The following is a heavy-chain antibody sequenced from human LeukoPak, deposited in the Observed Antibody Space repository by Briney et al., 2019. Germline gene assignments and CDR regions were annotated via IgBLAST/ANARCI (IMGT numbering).Heavy chain of an antibody. V-gene: IGHV1-24*01. CDR1: GYTLNELS. CDR3: ARGGWFGEVLDY. Sequence: ASVKVSCKISGYTLNELSMHWVRQAPGKGLEWMGGFDPENGETIYAQKFQGRVTMTRDTSISTAYMELSRLRSDDTAVYYCARGGWFGEVLDYWGQGTLVTVSS. J-gene: IGHJ4*02. CDR2: FDPENGET. D-gene: IGHD3-10*01.